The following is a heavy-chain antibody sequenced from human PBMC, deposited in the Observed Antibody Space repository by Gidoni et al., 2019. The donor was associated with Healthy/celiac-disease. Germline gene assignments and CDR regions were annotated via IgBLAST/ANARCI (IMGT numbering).Heavy chain of an antibody. D-gene: IGHD3-22*01. CDR2: ISSSGSTI. CDR1: GVTFSSYD. CDR3: ARDDDDSSGYQPPSDY. V-gene: IGHV3-48*03. Sequence: EVQLVESGGGLVQPGGSRRPSCAAAGVTFSSYDMNWVRQAPGKGLEWVSYISSSGSTIYYADSVKGRFTISRDNAKNSLYLQMNSLRAEDTAVYYCARDDDDSSGYQPPSDYWGQGTLVTVSS. J-gene: IGHJ4*02.